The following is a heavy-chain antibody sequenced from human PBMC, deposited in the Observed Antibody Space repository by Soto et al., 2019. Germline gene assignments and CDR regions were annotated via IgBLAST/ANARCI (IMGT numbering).Heavy chain of an antibody. Sequence: SETLSLTCTVSGGSLSSGVYYWSWIRQHPGKGLEWIGYIYYSGSTYYNPSLKSRVTISVDTSKNQFSLKLSSVTAADTAVYYCARDQVRRTARQNYYYGMDVWGQGTTVTVSS. D-gene: IGHD5-18*01. J-gene: IGHJ6*02. CDR3: ARDQVRRTARQNYYYGMDV. V-gene: IGHV4-31*03. CDR2: IYYSGST. CDR1: GGSLSSGVYY.